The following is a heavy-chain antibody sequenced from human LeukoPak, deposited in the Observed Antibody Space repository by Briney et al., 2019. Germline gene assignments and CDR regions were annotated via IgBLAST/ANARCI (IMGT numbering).Heavy chain of an antibody. CDR2: ISYDGSNK. V-gene: IGHV3-30*18. J-gene: IGHJ4*02. CDR3: AKSTVDYSNYGDLGY. CDR1: GFTFRSYD. Sequence: GRSLRLSCAASGFTFRSYDMHWVRQAPGKGLEWVAVISYDGSNKYYADSVKGRFTISRDNSKNTLYLQMNSLRAEDTAVYYCAKSTVDYSNYGDLGYWGQGTLVTVSS. D-gene: IGHD4-11*01.